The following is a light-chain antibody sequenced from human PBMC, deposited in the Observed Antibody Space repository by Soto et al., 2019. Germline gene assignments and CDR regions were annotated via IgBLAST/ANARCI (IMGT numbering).Light chain of an antibody. CDR2: AAS. CDR1: QRISNY. Sequence: IQLTQSPSYLSASVGHRVTITCRASQRISNYLNWYQQKPGKAPKLLIYAASSLQSGVPSRFSGSGSGTDFTLTISSLQPEDFATYYCQQSYSTPWTFGQGTKVDIK. CDR3: QQSYSTPWT. V-gene: IGKV1-39*01. J-gene: IGKJ1*01.